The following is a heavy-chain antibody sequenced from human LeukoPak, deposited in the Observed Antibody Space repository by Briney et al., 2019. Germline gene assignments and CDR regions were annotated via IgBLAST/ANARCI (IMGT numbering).Heavy chain of an antibody. V-gene: IGHV1-24*01. J-gene: IGHJ4*02. CDR2: FDPEDGET. CDR1: GYTLTELS. CDR3: ATAISGSSWYRY. Sequence: ASAKVSCKVSGYTLTELSMHWVRQAPGKGLEWMGGFDPEDGETIYAQKFQGRVTMTEDTSTDTAYMELSSLRSEDTAVYYCATAISGSSWYRYWGQGTLVTVSS. D-gene: IGHD6-13*01.